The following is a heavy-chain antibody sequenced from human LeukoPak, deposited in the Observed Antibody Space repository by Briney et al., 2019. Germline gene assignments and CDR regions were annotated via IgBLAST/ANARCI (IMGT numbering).Heavy chain of an antibody. CDR1: GFTFSSYA. J-gene: IGHJ4*02. D-gene: IGHD3-10*01. CDR3: AKDLVTGSLDY. V-gene: IGHV3-23*01. CDR2: ISGSGGST. Sequence: GGSLRLSRAASGFTFSSYAMTWVRQAPGKGLEWVSSISGSGGSTYYADSVKGRFTISRDNSKNALYLQMNSLRAEDTAVYYCAKDLVTGSLDYWGQGTLVTVSS.